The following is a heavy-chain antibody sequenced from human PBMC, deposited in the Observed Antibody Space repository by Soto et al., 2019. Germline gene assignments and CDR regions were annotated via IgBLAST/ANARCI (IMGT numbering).Heavy chain of an antibody. V-gene: IGHV1-18*01. D-gene: IGHD3-9*01. J-gene: IGHJ4*02. CDR3: ARDEGGYDILTGYYKAHHFDQ. CDR2: ISPHNRNT. CDR1: GYTFGHFY. Sequence: QVQLVQSGAEVKRPGDSVKVSCQASGYTFGHFYITWVRQAPGQGLEWMGSISPHNRNTNYAEKFRGRVTMTTDTSTTTAYMELRSLRSDDTAVYYCARDEGGYDILTGYYKAHHFDQWGQGALVTVSA.